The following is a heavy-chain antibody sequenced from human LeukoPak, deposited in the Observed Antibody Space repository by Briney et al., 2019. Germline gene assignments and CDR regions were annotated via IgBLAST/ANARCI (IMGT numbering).Heavy chain of an antibody. CDR2: IIPIFDTT. J-gene: IGHJ5*02. CDR1: GGTFSSYA. V-gene: IGHV1-69*06. D-gene: IGHD4-23*01. Sequence: SVKVSCKASGGTFSSYAISWVRQAPGQGLEWMGGIIPIFDTTNYAQKFQGRVTITADKSTSTAYMELSSLRSEDTAVYYCARATVVTTRGNWFDPWGQGTLVTVSS. CDR3: ARATVVTTRGNWFDP.